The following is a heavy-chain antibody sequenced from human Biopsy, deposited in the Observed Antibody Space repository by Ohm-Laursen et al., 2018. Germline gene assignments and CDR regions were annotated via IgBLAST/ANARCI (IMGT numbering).Heavy chain of an antibody. CDR2: IITVSGTA. CDR3: VAYPSSGFFENKDGFAMDV. CDR1: GGAFTNYA. Sequence: SSVKVSCKASGGAFTNYAINWVRQAPGHGLEWMGGIITVSGTAGYAERFQGRVTITADVTTTTAYMNLSGLRSEDTAVYYCVAYPSSGFFENKDGFAMDVWGQGTTVIVSS. D-gene: IGHD6-19*01. V-gene: IGHV1-69*01. J-gene: IGHJ6*02.